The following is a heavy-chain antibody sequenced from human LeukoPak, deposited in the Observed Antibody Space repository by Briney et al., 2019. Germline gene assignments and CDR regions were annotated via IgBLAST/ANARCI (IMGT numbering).Heavy chain of an antibody. V-gene: IGHV3-48*03. J-gene: IGHJ4*02. D-gene: IGHD3-10*01. Sequence: GGSLRLSCAGAGFTLTSYEMNWVRQAPGKGLEWVSYISSSGDTIYYADSVKGRFTISRDNAKNSLYLQMNSLRAEDTAVYYCARSGSGSYYIFGRRKNYFDYWGQGTLVTVSS. CDR3: ARSGSGSYYIFGRRKNYFDY. CDR2: ISSSGDTI. CDR1: GFTLTSYE.